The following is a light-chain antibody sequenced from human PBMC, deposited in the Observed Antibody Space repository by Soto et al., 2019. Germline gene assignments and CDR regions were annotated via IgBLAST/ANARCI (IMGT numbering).Light chain of an antibody. CDR3: QQYGRSPMFT. J-gene: IGKJ2*01. V-gene: IGKV3-20*01. Sequence: EIVLTLSPGTLSLSPGDRATLSCRASQSVSSNYLAWYQQKPGQAPRLLIYGAARGAAGIPDRFSGSGPGTDFTLTISRLEPEDFAVYFCQQYGRSPMFTFGQGTKLEVK. CDR1: QSVSSNY. CDR2: GAA.